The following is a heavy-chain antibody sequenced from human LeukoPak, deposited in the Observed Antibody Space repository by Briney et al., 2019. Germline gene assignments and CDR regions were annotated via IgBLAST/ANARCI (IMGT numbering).Heavy chain of an antibody. Sequence: ASVKVSCKASGYTFINYGITWVRQAPGQGLEWMGIINPSGGSTSYAQKFQGRVTMTRDTSTSTVYMELSSLRSEDTAVYYCARDLRLGYAQYYYYYYGMDVWGQGTTVTVSS. CDR3: ARDLRLGYAQYYYYYYGMDV. J-gene: IGHJ6*02. D-gene: IGHD2-2*01. V-gene: IGHV1-46*01. CDR2: INPSGGST. CDR1: GYTFINYG.